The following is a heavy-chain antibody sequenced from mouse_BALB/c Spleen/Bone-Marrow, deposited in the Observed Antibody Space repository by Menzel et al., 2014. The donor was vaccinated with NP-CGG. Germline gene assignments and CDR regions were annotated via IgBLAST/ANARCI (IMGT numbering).Heavy chain of an antibody. D-gene: IGHD1-1*01. CDR3: ARRAYGSGYGFAY. CDR1: GYTFTSYW. V-gene: IGHV1-7*01. J-gene: IGHJ3*01. CDR2: INPTTGYT. Sequence: VQLQQSGAELAKPGASVKMSCKASGYTFTSYWMHWVKQRPGQGLEWIGYINPTTGYTEYNQKFKDKATLTADKSSSTAYMQLSSLTSEDSAVYCCARRAYGSGYGFAYWGQGTLVTVSA.